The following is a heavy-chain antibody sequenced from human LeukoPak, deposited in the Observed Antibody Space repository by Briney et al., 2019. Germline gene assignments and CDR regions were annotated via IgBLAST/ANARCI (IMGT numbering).Heavy chain of an antibody. Sequence: ASVKVSCKASGYTFTGYYMHWVRQAPGQGLEWMGWINPNSGGTNYAQKFQGRVTMTRDTSISTAYMELSRLRSDDTAVYYCARALGQLPFGSYYYYMDVWGKGTTVTVSS. CDR3: ARALGQLPFGSYYYYMDV. V-gene: IGHV1-2*02. D-gene: IGHD2-2*01. CDR2: INPNSGGT. J-gene: IGHJ6*03. CDR1: GYTFTGYY.